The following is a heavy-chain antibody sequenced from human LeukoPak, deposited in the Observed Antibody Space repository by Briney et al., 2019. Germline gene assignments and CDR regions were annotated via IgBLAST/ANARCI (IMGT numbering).Heavy chain of an antibody. CDR3: AKVTAAGPTASAEYFQH. Sequence: GGSLRLSCAASGFTFSSYAMSWVRQAPGKGLEWVSAISGSGGSTYYADSVKGRFTISRDNSKNTLYLQMNSLRAEDTAVYYCAKVTAAGPTASAEYFQHWGQGTLVTVSS. CDR2: ISGSGGST. V-gene: IGHV3-23*01. J-gene: IGHJ1*01. CDR1: GFTFSSYA. D-gene: IGHD6-13*01.